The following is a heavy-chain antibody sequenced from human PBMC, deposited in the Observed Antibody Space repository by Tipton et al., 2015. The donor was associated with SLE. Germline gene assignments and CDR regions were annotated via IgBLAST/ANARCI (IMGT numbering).Heavy chain of an antibody. CDR2: IYTSGST. Sequence: TLSLTCTVSGGSISSGSYYWSWIRQPAGKGLEWIGRIYTSGSTNYNPSLKSRVTISLDTSKNQFSLKLSSVTAADTAVYYCAREAHDYDFWSGYYSGRWFDPWGQGTLVTVSS. D-gene: IGHD3-3*01. V-gene: IGHV4-61*02. J-gene: IGHJ5*02. CDR3: AREAHDYDFWSGYYSGRWFDP. CDR1: GGSISSGSYY.